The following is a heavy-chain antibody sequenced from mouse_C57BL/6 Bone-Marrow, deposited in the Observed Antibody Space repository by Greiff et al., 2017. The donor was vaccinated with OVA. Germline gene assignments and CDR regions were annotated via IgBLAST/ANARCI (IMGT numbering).Heavy chain of an antibody. V-gene: IGHV1-80*01. CDR2: IYPGDGDT. J-gene: IGHJ2*01. CDR1: GYAFSSYW. CDR3: ARQLRPRYYFDC. Sequence: VKLMESGAELVKPGASVKISCKASGYAFSSYWMNWVKQSPGKGLEWIGQIYPGDGDTNYNGKFKGKATLTADKSSSTAYMQLSSLTSEDSAVYFCARQLRPRYYFDCWGQGTTLTVSS. D-gene: IGHD3-2*02.